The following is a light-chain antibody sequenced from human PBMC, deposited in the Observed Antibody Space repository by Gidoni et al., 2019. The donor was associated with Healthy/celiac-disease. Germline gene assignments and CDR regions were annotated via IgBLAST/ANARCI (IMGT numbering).Light chain of an antibody. CDR2: KAS. CDR1: QSISSW. CDR3: KQYSSYSWT. Sequence: TLSAFVGDRVTITCRASQSISSWLAWYQQKPGKAPKLLISKASTLESGVPSRFSGSGAGTEFALTISSLQPDDFATYYCKQYSSYSWTFSQGTKVEIK. J-gene: IGKJ1*01. V-gene: IGKV1-5*03.